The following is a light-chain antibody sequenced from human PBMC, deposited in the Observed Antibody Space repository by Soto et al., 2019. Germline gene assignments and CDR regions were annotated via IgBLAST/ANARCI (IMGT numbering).Light chain of an antibody. V-gene: IGLV1-40*01. CDR1: GSSSGAGYE. J-gene: IGLJ1*01. Sequence: VLTPPPARSEAAGQRGTGSCCVTGSSSGAGYEVHWYHQLPGTAPKLVVSGNGNRPSGVPDRLSASKSGTSASLAITGLQAEDEGHYYCQSYDKRLTAYVFGTGTKVTVL. CDR2: GNG. CDR3: QSYDKRLTAYV.